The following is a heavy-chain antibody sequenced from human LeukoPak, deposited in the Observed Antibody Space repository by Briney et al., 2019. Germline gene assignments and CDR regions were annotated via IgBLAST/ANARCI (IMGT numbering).Heavy chain of an antibody. J-gene: IGHJ4*02. V-gene: IGHV4-34*01. CDR3: ARVFRGARAVNYYFDY. CDR2: INHSGST. D-gene: IGHD2-21*01. CDR1: GGSFSGYY. Sequence: SGTLSLTCAVYGGSFSGYYWSWIRQPPGKGLEWIGEINHSGSTNYNPSLKSRVTISVDTSKNQFSLKLSSVTAADTAVYYCARVFRGARAVNYYFDYWGQGTLVTVSS.